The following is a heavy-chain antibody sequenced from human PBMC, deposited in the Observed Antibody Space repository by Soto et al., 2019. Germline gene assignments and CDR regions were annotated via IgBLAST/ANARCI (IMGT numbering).Heavy chain of an antibody. J-gene: IGHJ6*02. V-gene: IGHV4-34*01. D-gene: IGHD6-19*01. CDR2: INHSGST. CDR3: ARGRRGSSGWYYYYYGMDV. CDR1: GGSSSGYY. Sequence: PAETLSLTCAVYGGSSSGYYWSWIRQPPGKGLEWIGEINHSGSTNYNPSLKSRVTISVDTSKNQFSLKLSSVTAADTAVYYCARGRRGSSGWYYYYYGMDVWGQGTTVTVSS.